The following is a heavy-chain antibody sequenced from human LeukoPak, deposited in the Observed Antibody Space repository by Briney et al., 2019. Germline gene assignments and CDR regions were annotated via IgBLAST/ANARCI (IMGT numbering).Heavy chain of an antibody. Sequence: SETLSLTCTVSGGSVSSGSYYWSWLRQPPGTGLEWIGYIYYSGSTNYNPSLKSRVAISVDTSKNQFSLKLSSVTAADTAVYYCARGTYSSSSRWFDPWGQGTLVTVSS. CDR3: ARGTYSSSSRWFDP. J-gene: IGHJ5*02. V-gene: IGHV4-61*01. D-gene: IGHD6-6*01. CDR1: GGSVSSGSYY. CDR2: IYYSGST.